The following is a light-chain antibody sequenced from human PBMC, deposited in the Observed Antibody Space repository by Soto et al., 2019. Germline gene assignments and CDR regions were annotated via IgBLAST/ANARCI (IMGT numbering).Light chain of an antibody. J-gene: IGKJ1*01. CDR2: KAS. CDR3: QQYKSSST. CDR1: ESISIW. Sequence: IQLTQSPSSLSASVVDTVTITFRASESISIWLAWYQQKPGKAPNLLINKASSLQSEVPSRFSGSGSGTEFTLTITSLQPDDFGVYYCQQYKSSSTFGQGTKVDIK. V-gene: IGKV1-5*03.